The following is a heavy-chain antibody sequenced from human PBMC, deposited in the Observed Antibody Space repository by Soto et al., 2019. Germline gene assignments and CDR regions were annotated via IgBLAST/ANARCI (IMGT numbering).Heavy chain of an antibody. D-gene: IGHD3-22*01. V-gene: IGHV1-18*01. CDR3: ARDSLVGTYYYDSSGYDY. J-gene: IGHJ4*02. CDR2: ISAYNGNT. Sequence: QVQLVQSGAEVKKPGASVKVSCKASGYTFTSYGISWVRQAPGQGLEWMGWISAYNGNTNYAQKLQGRVTMTTDTSTSTAYMDLRSMRSDDTAVYYCARDSLVGTYYYDSSGYDYWGQGTLVTVSS. CDR1: GYTFTSYG.